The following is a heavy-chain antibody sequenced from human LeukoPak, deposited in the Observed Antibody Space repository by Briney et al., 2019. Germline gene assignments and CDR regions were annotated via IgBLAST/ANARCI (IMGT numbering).Heavy chain of an antibody. J-gene: IGHJ6*02. Sequence: ASVKVSCKASGGTFSTHTITWVRQAPGQGLEWLGGITPVFGTARYAQKIQGRITITADESTSTAYMELSTLTSEDTALIYCARDGGLNDYGDYTPPFYAMDVWGQGTTVTVSS. D-gene: IGHD4-17*01. CDR3: ARDGGLNDYGDYTPPFYAMDV. CDR1: GGTFSTHT. CDR2: ITPVFGTA. V-gene: IGHV1-69*01.